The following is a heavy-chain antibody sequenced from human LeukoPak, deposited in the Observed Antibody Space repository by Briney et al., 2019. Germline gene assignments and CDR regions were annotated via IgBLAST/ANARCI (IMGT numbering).Heavy chain of an antibody. V-gene: IGHV4-4*07. CDR1: GVSISSYY. D-gene: IGHD1-7*01. Sequence: SETLSLTCTVSGVSISSYYWTWIRQSAGKGLEWIGRIYTSGSTYYNPSLKSRVSMSVDTSKNQFSLRLSSVTAADTAVYFCVRSETIWYYFDYWGQGRLVTVSS. CDR2: IYTSGST. J-gene: IGHJ4*02. CDR3: VRSETIWYYFDY.